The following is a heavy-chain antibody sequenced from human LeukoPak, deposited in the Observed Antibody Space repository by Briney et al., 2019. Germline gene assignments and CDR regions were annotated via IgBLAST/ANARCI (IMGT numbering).Heavy chain of an antibody. CDR2: IHNSGRP. D-gene: IGHD3-16*01. CDR1: GGSISSYY. CDR3: ARVSRWSDWAFEG. J-gene: IGHJ4*02. V-gene: IGHV4-59*01. Sequence: SETLSLTCTVSGGSISSYYWSWIRQPPGKGLEWIRYIHNSGRPDYNPSLKSRVTISVDTSKNQFSLNLISVTAADTAVYYCARVSRWSDWAFEGWGQGTLVTVSS.